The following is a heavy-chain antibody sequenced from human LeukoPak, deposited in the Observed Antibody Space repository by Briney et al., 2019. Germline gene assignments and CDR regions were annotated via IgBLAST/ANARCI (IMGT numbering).Heavy chain of an antibody. CDR3: GRGRGGGRRENWFDP. D-gene: IGHD3-16*01. CDR1: GYTFTTYD. CDR2: MNPNSGNI. J-gene: IGHJ5*02. V-gene: IGHV1-8*01. Sequence: ASVKVSCKASGYTFTTYDINWVRQATGQGGEWMGWMNPNSGNIGYAQKFQGRVTMTRNTSISTAYMELSSLRSEDTAVYYCGRGRGGGRRENWFDPWGQGTLVTVSS.